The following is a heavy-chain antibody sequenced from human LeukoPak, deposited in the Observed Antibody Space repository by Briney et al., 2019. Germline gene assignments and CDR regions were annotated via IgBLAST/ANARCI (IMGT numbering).Heavy chain of an antibody. CDR3: ARHDGSSWYYAFDV. Sequence: PSEALSLTCTVSGVSSSSYYWSWIRQPPGKGLEWIGYIYYSGSTNYNPSLKRRVTISLDTSKNLFSLTLSSVTAADTAVYYCARHDGSSWYYAFDVWGQGTMVTVSS. CDR1: GVSSSSYY. J-gene: IGHJ3*01. V-gene: IGHV4-59*08. D-gene: IGHD6-13*01. CDR2: IYYSGST.